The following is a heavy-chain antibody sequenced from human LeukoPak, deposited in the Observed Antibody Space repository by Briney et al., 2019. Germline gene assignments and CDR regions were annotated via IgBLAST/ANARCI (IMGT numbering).Heavy chain of an antibody. J-gene: IGHJ4*02. Sequence: SETLSLTCTVSGGSISNYYWSWIRQPAGKGLEWIGRIYTSGSTNYNPSLKSRATMSVDTSKNQSSLKLSSVTAADTAVYYCARGPRSSDWYSVDYWGRGTLVTVSS. D-gene: IGHD6-19*01. CDR1: GGSISNYY. V-gene: IGHV4-4*07. CDR3: ARGPRSSDWYSVDY. CDR2: IYTSGST.